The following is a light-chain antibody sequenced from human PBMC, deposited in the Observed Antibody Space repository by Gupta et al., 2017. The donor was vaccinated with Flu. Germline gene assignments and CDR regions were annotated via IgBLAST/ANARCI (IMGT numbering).Light chain of an antibody. CDR2: EVN. V-gene: IGLV2-8*01. CDR1: SSDVGGYNY. J-gene: IGLJ2*01. CDR3: CSYGGSKF. Sequence: QSALTQPPSASGSPGQSGTISCTGTSSDVGGYNYVSWYQQHPGKAPKLIIYEVNKRPSGVPDRFSGSKSGNTASLTVSGLLAEDEADYYCCSYGGSKFFGGGTKLTVL.